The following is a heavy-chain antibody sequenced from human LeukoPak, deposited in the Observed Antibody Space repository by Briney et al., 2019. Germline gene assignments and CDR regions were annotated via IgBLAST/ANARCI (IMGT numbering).Heavy chain of an antibody. CDR2: INHSGST. V-gene: IGHV4-34*01. J-gene: IGHJ6*03. CDR1: GGSFSGYY. CDR3: AGVERYSRSVVGYYYMDI. Sequence: SETLSLTCAVYGGSFSGYYWSWIRQPPGKGLEWIGEINHSGSTNYNPSLKSRVTISVDTSKNQFSLKLSSVTAADTAVYYCAGVERYSRSVVGYYYMDIWGKGTTVTVSS. D-gene: IGHD6-6*01.